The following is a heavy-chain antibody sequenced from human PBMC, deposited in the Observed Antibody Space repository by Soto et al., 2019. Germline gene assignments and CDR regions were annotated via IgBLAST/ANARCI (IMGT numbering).Heavy chain of an antibody. J-gene: IGHJ4*02. CDR1: GGTFSSYA. V-gene: IGHV1-69*13. Sequence: SAKVSCKASGGTFSSYAISWVRQAPGQGLEWMGGIIPIFGTANYAQKFQGRVTITADESTSTAYMELSSLRSEDTAVYYCASKGSSWSPFDYWGQGTLVTVSS. CDR2: IIPIFGTA. D-gene: IGHD6-13*01. CDR3: ASKGSSWSPFDY.